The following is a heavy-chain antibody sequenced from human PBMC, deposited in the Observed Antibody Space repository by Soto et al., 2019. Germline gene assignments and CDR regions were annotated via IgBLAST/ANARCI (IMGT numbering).Heavy chain of an antibody. D-gene: IGHD3-3*01. J-gene: IGHJ4*02. CDR3: APIFDFWSGYYFSY. V-gene: IGHV2-5*02. Sequence: SGPTLVNPTQTLTLTCTFSGFSLSTSGVAVGWIRQAPRKAPEWLAFIFWDDDKRYSPSLENRLTITKDTSKNQVVLTMTNMDPVDTATYYCAPIFDFWSGYYFSYWGRGTLVTVCS. CDR1: GFSLSTSGVA. CDR2: IFWDDDK.